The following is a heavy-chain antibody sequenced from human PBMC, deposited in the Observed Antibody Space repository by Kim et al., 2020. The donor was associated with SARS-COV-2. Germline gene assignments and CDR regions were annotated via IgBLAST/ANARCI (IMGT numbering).Heavy chain of an antibody. CDR1: GGSISSSSYY. Sequence: SETLSLTCTVSGGSISSSSYYWGWIRQPPGKGLEWIGSIYYSGSTYYNPSLKSRVTISVDTSKNQFSLKLSSVTAADTAVYYCARPVELGGSSWFHFDY. CDR2: IYYSGST. V-gene: IGHV4-39*01. J-gene: IGHJ4*01. CDR3: ARPVELGGSSWFHFDY. D-gene: IGHD6-13*01.